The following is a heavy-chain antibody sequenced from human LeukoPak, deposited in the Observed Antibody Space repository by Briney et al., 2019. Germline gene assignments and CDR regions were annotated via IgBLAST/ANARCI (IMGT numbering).Heavy chain of an antibody. D-gene: IGHD3-22*01. CDR1: GGSFSGYY. J-gene: IGHJ4*02. Sequence: SETLSLTCAVYGGSFSGYYWSWIRQPPGKGLGWIGEINHSGSTNYNPSLKSRVTISVDTSKNQFSLKLSSVAAADTAVYYCARFGRYYYDSSGPFDYWGQGTLVTVSS. V-gene: IGHV4-34*01. CDR3: ARFGRYYYDSSGPFDY. CDR2: INHSGST.